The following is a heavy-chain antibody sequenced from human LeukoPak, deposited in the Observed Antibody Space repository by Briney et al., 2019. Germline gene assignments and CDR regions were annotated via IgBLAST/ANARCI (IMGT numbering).Heavy chain of an antibody. CDR2: IIPILGIA. J-gene: IGHJ4*02. Sequence: PVKVSCTASGGTFSSYAISWVRQAPGQGLEWMGRIIPILGIANYAQKFQGRVTITEDKSTSTAYMELSSLRSEDTAVYYCAREEGGGSYYAYYFDYWGQGTLVTVSS. CDR3: AREEGGGSYYAYYFDY. CDR1: GGTFSSYA. D-gene: IGHD1-26*01. V-gene: IGHV1-69*04.